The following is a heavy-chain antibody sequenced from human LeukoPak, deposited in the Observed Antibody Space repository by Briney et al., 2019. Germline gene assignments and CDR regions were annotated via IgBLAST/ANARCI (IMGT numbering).Heavy chain of an antibody. Sequence: SGTLSLTCAVSGGSISSNNWWGWVRQPPGKGLEWIGEIYHSGSPNYNPSLKSRVTISVDKSRNHFSLNLSSVTAADTAVYYCARVNINNWHSCDYWGQGTLVTISS. D-gene: IGHD1-1*01. CDR2: IYHSGSP. CDR3: ARVNINNWHSCDY. V-gene: IGHV4-4*02. CDR1: GGSISSNNW. J-gene: IGHJ4*02.